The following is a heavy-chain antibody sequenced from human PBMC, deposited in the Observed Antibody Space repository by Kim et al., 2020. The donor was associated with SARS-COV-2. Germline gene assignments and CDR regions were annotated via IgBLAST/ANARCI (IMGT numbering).Heavy chain of an antibody. CDR3: ARDALVAATGTFDI. Sequence: GGSLRLSCAASGFTFSSYSMNWVRQAPGKGLEWVSSFSSSSSYIYYADSVKGRFTISRDNAKNSLYLQMNSLRAEDTAVYYCARDALVAATGTFDIWGQGTMVTVSS. V-gene: IGHV3-21*04. D-gene: IGHD2-15*01. CDR2: FSSSSSYI. CDR1: GFTFSSYS. J-gene: IGHJ3*02.